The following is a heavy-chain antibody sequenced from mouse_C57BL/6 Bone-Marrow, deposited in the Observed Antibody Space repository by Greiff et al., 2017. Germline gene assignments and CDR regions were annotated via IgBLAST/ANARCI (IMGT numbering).Heavy chain of an antibody. CDR2: IRSKSNNYAT. J-gene: IGHJ2*01. V-gene: IGHV10-1*01. CDR1: GFSFNTYA. CDR3: VRGRPWGLDY. Sequence: EVQLVESGGGLVQPKGSLKLTCAASGFSFNTYAMNWVRQAPGKGLEWVARIRSKSNNYATYYADSVKDRFTISRDDSESMLYLQMNNLKTEDTAMYYCVRGRPWGLDYWGQGTTLTVSS.